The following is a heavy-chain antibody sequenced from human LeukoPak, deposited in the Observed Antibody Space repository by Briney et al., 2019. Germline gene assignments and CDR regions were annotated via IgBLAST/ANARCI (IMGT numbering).Heavy chain of an antibody. J-gene: IGHJ6*02. Sequence: GSSVTVSCKASVGTFSSYAISWVRQAPGQGLEWKGRIIPILGIANYAQKFQGRVTITADKSTSTAYMELSSLRSEDTAVYYCARDSRFDCSSTSCSYYYYYGMDVWGQGTTVTVSS. V-gene: IGHV1-69*04. CDR3: ARDSRFDCSSTSCSYYYYYGMDV. CDR1: VGTFSSYA. CDR2: IIPILGIA. D-gene: IGHD2-2*01.